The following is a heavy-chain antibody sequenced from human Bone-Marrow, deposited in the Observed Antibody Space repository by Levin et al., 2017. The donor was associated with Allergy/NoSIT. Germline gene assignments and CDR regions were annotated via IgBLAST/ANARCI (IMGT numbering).Heavy chain of an antibody. CDR1: GGSIGSGYYY. Sequence: SETLSLTCTVSGGSIGSGYYYWSWIRQHPGKGLEWIGYIYYSGTTYYNPSLESRLTISIDTSKNQFSLRLSSVTAADTAVYYCAREIKAAYSGPGSPSYVDPWGQGSLVIVSS. J-gene: IGHJ5*02. D-gene: IGHD3-10*01. CDR3: AREIKAAYSGPGSPSYVDP. V-gene: IGHV4-31*03. CDR2: IYYSGTT.